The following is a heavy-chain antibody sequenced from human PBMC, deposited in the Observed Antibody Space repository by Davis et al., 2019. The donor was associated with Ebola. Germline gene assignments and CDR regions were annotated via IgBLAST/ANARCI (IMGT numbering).Heavy chain of an antibody. V-gene: IGHV4-59*01. CDR2: VYNSGST. D-gene: IGHD5-24*01. Sequence: PGGSLRLSCTVSGDSISSSYWGWIRQPPGQGLEWIGYVYNSGSTNYNSSLKSRVTISVDTSKNQFSLKLRSVTAADTAVYYCARMANDAFDIWGQGTTVTVSS. CDR1: GDSISSSY. J-gene: IGHJ3*02. CDR3: ARMANDAFDI.